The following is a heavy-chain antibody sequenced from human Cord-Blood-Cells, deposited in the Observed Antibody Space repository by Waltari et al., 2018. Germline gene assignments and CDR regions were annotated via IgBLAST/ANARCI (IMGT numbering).Heavy chain of an antibody. V-gene: IGHV1-69*01. J-gene: IGHJ3*02. CDR2: IIHIFGTA. D-gene: IGHD6-6*01. CDR1: GGTFSSYA. Sequence: QVQLVQSGAEVKKPGSSVKVSCKASGGTFSSYAISWVRQAPGQGIEWMGGIIHIFGTANYAQKCQGRVTITADESTSTAYMELSSLRSEDTAVYYCARRIAAHAFDIWGQGTMVTVSS. CDR3: ARRIAAHAFDI.